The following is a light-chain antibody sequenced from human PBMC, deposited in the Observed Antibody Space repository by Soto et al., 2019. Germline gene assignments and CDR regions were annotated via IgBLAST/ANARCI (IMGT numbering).Light chain of an antibody. V-gene: IGKV3-15*01. CDR2: GAS. Sequence: EIVLTQSPATLSLSPGERATLSCRASPSVSNSLAWYQQKPGQAPRLLISGASTRATGIPARFSGSGSGTEFTLTISSLQSEDFAVYYCQQYNNWPPITFGQGTRLEIK. CDR1: PSVSNS. J-gene: IGKJ5*01. CDR3: QQYNNWPPIT.